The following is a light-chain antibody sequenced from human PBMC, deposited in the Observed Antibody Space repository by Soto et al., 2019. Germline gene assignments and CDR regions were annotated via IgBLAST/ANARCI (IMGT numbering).Light chain of an antibody. J-gene: IGKJ1*01. CDR3: QQYGSSPST. Sequence: EIVLTQSPGTLPLSPGESATLSCRASQSVGSSYLAWYRQKPGQAPRLLIYGASSRATGIPDRFSGGGSGTDFTLTISRLEPEDFAVYYCQQYGSSPSTFGQGTKVEIK. CDR1: QSVGSSY. V-gene: IGKV3-20*01. CDR2: GAS.